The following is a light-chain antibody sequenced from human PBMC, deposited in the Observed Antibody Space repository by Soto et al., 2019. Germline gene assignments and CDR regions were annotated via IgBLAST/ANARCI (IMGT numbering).Light chain of an antibody. CDR3: QQRSNWPAN. J-gene: IGKJ5*01. Sequence: EIVLTQSPRTLSLSPGERATLSCRASHTITTYLAWYQQKPRQPPRLLIYGASNRAAGLPARFSGSGSGTDFTLTISTLEHEDFAVYYCQQRSNWPANFGQGTRLEIK. V-gene: IGKV3-11*01. CDR1: HTITTY. CDR2: GAS.